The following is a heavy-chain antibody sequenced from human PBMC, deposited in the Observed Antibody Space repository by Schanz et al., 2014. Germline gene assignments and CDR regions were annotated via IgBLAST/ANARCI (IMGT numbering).Heavy chain of an antibody. CDR3: ARGRVLES. V-gene: IGHV3-21*01. J-gene: IGHJ5*02. CDR1: GFTFSIYA. CDR2: IGTSGGT. D-gene: IGHD1-1*01. Sequence: EVQLLESGGTLVRPGGSLRLSCSASGFTFSIYAMHWVRQAPGKGLEWVSTIGTSGGTNYAESVKGRFTISRDNSKNSLYLQMNSLRPEDTAVYYCARGRVLESWGQGTLVTVSS.